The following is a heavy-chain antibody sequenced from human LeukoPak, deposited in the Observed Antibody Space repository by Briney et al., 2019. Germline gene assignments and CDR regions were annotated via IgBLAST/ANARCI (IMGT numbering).Heavy chain of an antibody. CDR1: GGSISSYY. Sequence: TSETLSLTCTVSGGSISSYYWSWIRQPPGKGLEWIGYIYYSGSTNYNPSLKGRVTISVDTSKNQFSLKLSSVTAADTAVYYCASIKYSSSYYYYGMDVWGQGTTVTVSS. J-gene: IGHJ6*02. V-gene: IGHV4-59*12. CDR2: IYYSGST. D-gene: IGHD6-6*01. CDR3: ASIKYSSSYYYYGMDV.